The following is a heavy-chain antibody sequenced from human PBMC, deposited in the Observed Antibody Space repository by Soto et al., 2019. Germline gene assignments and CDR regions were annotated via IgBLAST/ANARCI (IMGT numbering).Heavy chain of an antibody. J-gene: IGHJ5*02. V-gene: IGHV4-39*01. CDR3: XXXXXGGSYVYTFDP. D-gene: IGHD1-26*01. Sequence: PSETLSLTCTVSGGSITSSSYYWGWIRQPPGKGLEWIGSIYYNGITYYNPSLKSRVTISVDTSKNQFSLKLSSVTDANTKKNXXXXXXXGGSYVYTFDPWGQGTLVTVSS. CDR2: IYYNGIT. CDR1: GGSITSSSYY.